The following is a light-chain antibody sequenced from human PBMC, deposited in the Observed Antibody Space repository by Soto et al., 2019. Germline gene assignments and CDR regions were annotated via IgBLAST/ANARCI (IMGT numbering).Light chain of an antibody. CDR2: DAS. CDR1: QSVGRF. CDR3: QQRRNWPPGRSFLT. Sequence: DTVLTQSPATLSLSPGERATLSCRASQSVGRFLAWYQQKPGQGPRLLIYDASNRATGIPARFSGSGSGTDFTLTISSLEPEDFAVYYCQQRRNWPPGRSFLTFGGGTKVDIK. V-gene: IGKV3-11*01. J-gene: IGKJ4*01.